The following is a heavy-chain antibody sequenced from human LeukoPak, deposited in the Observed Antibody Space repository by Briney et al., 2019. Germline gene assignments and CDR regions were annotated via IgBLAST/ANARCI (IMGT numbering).Heavy chain of an antibody. D-gene: IGHD3-3*01. CDR2: IIPILGIA. Sequence: EASVKVSCKASGGTFSSYAISWVRQAPGQGLEWMGRIIPILGIANYAQKFQGRVTITADKSTSTAYMELSSLRSEDTAVYYCAGMYYDFWSGYWVFDYWGQGTLVTVSS. J-gene: IGHJ4*02. V-gene: IGHV1-69*04. CDR3: AGMYYDFWSGYWVFDY. CDR1: GGTFSSYA.